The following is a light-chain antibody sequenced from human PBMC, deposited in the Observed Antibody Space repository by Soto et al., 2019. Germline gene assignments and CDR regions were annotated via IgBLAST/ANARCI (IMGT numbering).Light chain of an antibody. V-gene: IGKV1-9*01. CDR2: AAS. J-gene: IGKJ2*01. CDR1: QGISSY. CDR3: QQLNSYPFMYT. Sequence: IPLTQSPSSLSASVGDRVTITCRASQGISSYLAWYQQKPGKAPKLLIYAASTLQSGVPSRFSGSGSGTDFPLTISSLQPEDFATYYCQQLNSYPFMYTFGQGTKLEIK.